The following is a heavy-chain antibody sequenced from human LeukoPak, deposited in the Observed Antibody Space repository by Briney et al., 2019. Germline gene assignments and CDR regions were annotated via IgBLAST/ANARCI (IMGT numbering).Heavy chain of an antibody. CDR3: ARDQQRDP. CDR1: GFTFSGSA. Sequence: GGSLRLSCAASGFTFSGSAMHWVRQASGKGLEWVGRIRSKANSYATAYAASVKGRFTISRDDSKNTLYLQMNSLRAEDTAVYYCARDQQRDPWGQGTLVTVSS. CDR2: IRSKANSYAT. J-gene: IGHJ5*02. V-gene: IGHV3-73*01.